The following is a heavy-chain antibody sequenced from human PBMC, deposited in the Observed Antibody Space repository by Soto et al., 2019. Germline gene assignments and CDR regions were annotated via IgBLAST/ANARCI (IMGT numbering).Heavy chain of an antibody. J-gene: IGHJ5*02. CDR1: AGSMRNYY. CDR3: SRDVSCSGGSCYPNDWFDP. Sequence: QVQLQQSGPGLVKPSETLSLTCSVSAGSMRNYYWSWIRQPPGKGLEWIGNVDDSGTTKYNPSLRSRVTMSVDPSTNRFSLKLSSVIAADTAVYYCSRDVSCSGGSCYPNDWFDPWGQGTLVTVSS. CDR2: VDDSGTT. D-gene: IGHD2-15*01. V-gene: IGHV4-59*01.